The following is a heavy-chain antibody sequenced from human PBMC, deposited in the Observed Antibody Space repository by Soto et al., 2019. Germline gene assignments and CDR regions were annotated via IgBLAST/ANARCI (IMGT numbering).Heavy chain of an antibody. CDR2: ISGSGGST. Sequence: PGGSLRLSCAASGFTFSSYAMSWVRQAPGKGLEWVSAISGSGGSTYYAGSVKGRFTISRDNSKNTLYLQMNSLRAEDTAVYYCAIRPQLCLGELLSWGQGTLVTVSS. CDR3: AIRPQLCLGELLS. CDR1: GFTFSSYA. J-gene: IGHJ5*02. V-gene: IGHV3-23*01. D-gene: IGHD3-10*01.